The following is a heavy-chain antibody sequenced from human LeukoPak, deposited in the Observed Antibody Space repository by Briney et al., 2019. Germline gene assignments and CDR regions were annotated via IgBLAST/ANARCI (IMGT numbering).Heavy chain of an antibody. J-gene: IGHJ4*02. D-gene: IGHD6-19*01. CDR2: INPNSGGT. V-gene: IGHV1-2*02. CDR1: GYTFTVYY. Sequence: ASVKVSCKASGYTFTVYYMHWVRQAPGQGLEWMGWINPNSGGTNYAQKFQGRVTMTRDTSISTAYMELSRLRSDDTAVYYCASSSGWYHDAFGYWGQGTLVTVSS. CDR3: ASSSGWYHDAFGY.